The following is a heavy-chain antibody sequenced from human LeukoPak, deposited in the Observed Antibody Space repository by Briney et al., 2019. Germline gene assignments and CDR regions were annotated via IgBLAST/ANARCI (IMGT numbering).Heavy chain of an antibody. Sequence: SETLSLTCTVAGGSTSSYYWSWIRQPPRKVQEWIGYILYSVNTNYNPSLKSQVTISVDTSNNQFSLKLSSVTAADTAVYYCARTGTYYYDSSGYKDYFDYWGQGTLVTVSS. CDR1: GGSTSSYY. J-gene: IGHJ4*02. D-gene: IGHD3-22*01. CDR3: ARTGTYYYDSSGYKDYFDY. V-gene: IGHV4-59*01. CDR2: ILYSVNT.